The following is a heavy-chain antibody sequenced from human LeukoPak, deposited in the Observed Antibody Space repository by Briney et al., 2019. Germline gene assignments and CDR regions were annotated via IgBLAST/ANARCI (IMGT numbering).Heavy chain of an antibody. CDR3: TTDYGGPKY. J-gene: IGHJ4*02. CDR1: GLTFGDYG. D-gene: IGHD4-23*01. CDR2: IRSKAHGGTI. V-gene: IGHV3-49*04. Sequence: PGGSLRLSCITSGLTFGDYGMSWVRQAPGKGLEWVSLIRSKAHGGTIEDAASVKGRFTISRDDSRSTVYLQMDSLETDDTAIYYCTTDYGGPKYWGQGTLVTVSS.